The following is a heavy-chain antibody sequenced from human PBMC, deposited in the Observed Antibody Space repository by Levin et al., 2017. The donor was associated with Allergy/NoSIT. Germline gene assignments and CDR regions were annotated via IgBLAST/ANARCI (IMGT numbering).Heavy chain of an antibody. CDR3: AMTVTGYNWPNRFDY. CDR1: GITVNNNC. D-gene: IGHD3-9*01. V-gene: IGHV3-53*01. CDR2: IYPGGST. J-gene: IGHJ4*02. Sequence: TGGSLRLSCVASGITVNNNCMGWVRQAPGKGLEFVSVIYPGGSTYYTESVEGRFTISRDNSKNTLYLQMNSLRAEDTAVYFCAMTVTGYNWPNRFDYWGQGTLVTVSS.